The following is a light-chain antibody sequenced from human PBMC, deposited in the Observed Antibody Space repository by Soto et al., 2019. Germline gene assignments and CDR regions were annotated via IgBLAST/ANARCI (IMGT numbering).Light chain of an antibody. Sequence: QSALTQPASVSGSPGQSITISCTGTSSDVGGYNYVSWYQQHPGKAPQLMIYDVSNRPSGVSNRFSGSKSGNTASLTISGLQAEDESDYYCSSYTSSSTLLVFGTGTKLTVL. V-gene: IGLV2-14*01. J-gene: IGLJ1*01. CDR1: SSDVGGYNY. CDR3: SSYTSSSTLLV. CDR2: DVS.